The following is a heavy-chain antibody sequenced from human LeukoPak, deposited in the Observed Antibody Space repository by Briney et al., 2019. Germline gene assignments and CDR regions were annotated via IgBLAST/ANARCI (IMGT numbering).Heavy chain of an antibody. CDR2: VNPKTGGT. CDR3: AREFSSKLEWLAYVTGDDAFDV. CDR1: GYSFTGYH. V-gene: IGHV1-2*02. J-gene: IGHJ3*01. Sequence: ASVKVSCKAFGYSFTGYHLHWVRQAPRQGLEWMGWVNPKTGGTNYAWKLQGRVTMTRDTSINTVNMELSRLTSDDTAVYYCAREFSSKLEWLAYVTGDDAFDVWGQGTMITVS. D-gene: IGHD3-3*01.